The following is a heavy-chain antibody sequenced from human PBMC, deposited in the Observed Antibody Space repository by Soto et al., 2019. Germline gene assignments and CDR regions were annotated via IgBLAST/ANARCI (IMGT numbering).Heavy chain of an antibody. V-gene: IGHV1-18*01. CDR3: ARGAYTSAWYDH. CDR2: ISAYNGNT. CDR1: GYIFTSFA. D-gene: IGHD3-16*01. Sequence: VKLLKFGAEGKKPGAPVKVSCKASGYIFTSFAISWVRQAPGQGLEWMGWISAYNGNTNYAQNLQGRVTMTTDKPTSTAYMELRSLRSDDTAVYFCARGAYTSAWYDHWGQGTLVTVSS. J-gene: IGHJ5*02.